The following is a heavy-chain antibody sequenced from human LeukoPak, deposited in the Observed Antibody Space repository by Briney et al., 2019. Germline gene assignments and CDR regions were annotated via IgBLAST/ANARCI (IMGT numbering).Heavy chain of an antibody. J-gene: IGHJ4*02. Sequence: GGSLRLSCAASGFAFSASAVHWVRQASGKGLEWVGHIRSKANNYATAYGASVRGRFTISRDDSKNTAYLQMNSLKAEDTAVYYCTGCGRTYCSLDSIDYWGQGTLVTVSS. D-gene: IGHD2-2*01. CDR3: TGCGRTYCSLDSIDY. CDR1: GFAFSASA. CDR2: IRSKANNYAT. V-gene: IGHV3-73*01.